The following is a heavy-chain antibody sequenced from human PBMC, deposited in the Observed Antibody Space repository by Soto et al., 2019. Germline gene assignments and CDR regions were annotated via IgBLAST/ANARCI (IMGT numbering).Heavy chain of an antibody. V-gene: IGHV1-69*13. D-gene: IGHD2-15*01. J-gene: IGHJ5*02. CDR1: GGTFSSYA. CDR2: IIPIFGTA. CDR3: ARAPTPSYCSGGSCYFSPWFDP. Sequence: SVKVSCNASGGTFSSYAISLVRQAPGQGLEWMGGIIPIFGTANYAQKFQGRVTITADESTSTAYMELSSLISEHTAVYYCARAPTPSYCSGGSCYFSPWFDPWGQGTLVTVSS.